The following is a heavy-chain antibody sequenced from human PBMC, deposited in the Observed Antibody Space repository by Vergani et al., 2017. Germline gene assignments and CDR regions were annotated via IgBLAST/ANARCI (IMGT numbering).Heavy chain of an antibody. CDR1: GGTFSSYA. CDR2: IIPIFGTA. V-gene: IGHV1-69*06. J-gene: IGHJ6*03. CDR3: AISLEHTYYYYYYMDV. Sequence: QVQLVQSGAEVKKPGSSVKVSCKASGGTFSSYAISWVRQAPGQGLEWMGGIIPIFGTANYAQKFQGRVTMTRDTSISTAYMELSRLRSDDTAVYYCAISLEHTYYYYYYMDVWGKGTTVTVSS. D-gene: IGHD1/OR15-1a*01.